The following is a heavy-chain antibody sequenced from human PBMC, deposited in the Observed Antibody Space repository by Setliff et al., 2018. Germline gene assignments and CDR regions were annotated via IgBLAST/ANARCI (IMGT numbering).Heavy chain of an antibody. J-gene: IGHJ6*03. V-gene: IGHV1-46*01. CDR1: GYTLTNYY. Sequence: ASVKVSCKASGYTLTNYYMHWVRQAPGQGLEWMGIINPSGGLTRYAQKFQGKVTMTRDTSTSTVYMELRSLRSDDTAVYYCARRNFYYDSSGFALYYYYMDVWGKGTTVTVSS. D-gene: IGHD3-22*01. CDR3: ARRNFYYDSSGFALYYYYMDV. CDR2: INPSGGLT.